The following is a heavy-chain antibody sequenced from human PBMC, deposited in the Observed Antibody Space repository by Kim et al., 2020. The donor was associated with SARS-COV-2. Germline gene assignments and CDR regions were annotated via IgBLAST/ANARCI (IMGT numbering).Heavy chain of an antibody. D-gene: IGHD3-22*01. CDR2: ISAYNGNT. CDR1: GYTFTSYG. J-gene: IGHJ4*02. CDR3: ARAPPVVVIPSAPNDY. V-gene: IGHV1-18*01. Sequence: ASVKVSCKASGYTFTSYGINWVRQAPGQGLEWMAWISAYNGNTKYAQHLQGRVTMTTDTSTSTAYMELRSLRSDDTAVYYCARAPPVVVIPSAPNDYWGQGTLVTVSS.